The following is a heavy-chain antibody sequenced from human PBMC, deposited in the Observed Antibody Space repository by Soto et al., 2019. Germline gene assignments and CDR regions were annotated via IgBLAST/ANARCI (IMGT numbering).Heavy chain of an antibody. Sequence: SVTLSLTCTVSGGSIGSGGYYWSWIRQHPWKGLEWIGYIYYSGSTYYNPSLKSRVTISVDTSKNQFSLKLSSVTAADTAVYYCARETMVRGVTASYGMDVWGQGTTVTVSS. D-gene: IGHD3-10*01. V-gene: IGHV4-31*03. CDR3: ARETMVRGVTASYGMDV. CDR1: GGSIGSGGYY. J-gene: IGHJ6*02. CDR2: IYYSGST.